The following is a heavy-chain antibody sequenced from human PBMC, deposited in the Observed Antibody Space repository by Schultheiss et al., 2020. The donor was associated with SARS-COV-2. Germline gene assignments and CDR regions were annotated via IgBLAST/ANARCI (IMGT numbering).Heavy chain of an antibody. CDR2: FDPEDGET. V-gene: IGHV1-24*01. CDR3: ARPQWLDYYYYYGMDV. J-gene: IGHJ6*02. CDR1: GYTLTELS. D-gene: IGHD6-19*01. Sequence: ASVKVSCKVSGYTLTELSMHWVRQAPGKGLEWMGGFDPEDGETIYAQKFQGRVTMTEDTSTDTAYMELSSLRSEDTAVYYCARPQWLDYYYYYGMDVWGQGTTVTVSS.